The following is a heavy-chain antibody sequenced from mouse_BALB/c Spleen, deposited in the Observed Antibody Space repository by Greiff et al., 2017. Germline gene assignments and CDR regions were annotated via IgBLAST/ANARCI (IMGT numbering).Heavy chain of an antibody. J-gene: IGHJ4*01. CDR2: IWAGGST. V-gene: IGHV2-9*02. Sequence: VQRVESGPGLVAPSQSLSITCTVSGFSLTSYGVHWVRQPPGKGLEWLGVIWAGGSTNYNSALMSRLSISKDNSKSQVFLKMNSLQTDDTAMYYCARMGYYGNAMDYWGQGTSVTVSS. CDR3: ARMGYYGNAMDY. CDR1: GFSLTSYG. D-gene: IGHD2-1*01.